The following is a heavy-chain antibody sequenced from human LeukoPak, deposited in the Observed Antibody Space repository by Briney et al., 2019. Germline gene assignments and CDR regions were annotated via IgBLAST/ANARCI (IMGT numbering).Heavy chain of an antibody. CDR1: GFTFSDYV. D-gene: IGHD4-23*01. J-gene: IGHJ4*02. CDR3: AKVGLPTTVVSPFDS. Sequence: GGSLRLSCAASGFTFSDYVMSWVRQPPGKGLEWVSGIRDSGESTYYADSVEGRFTISRDNSRNTLYLQMSSLRAEDTAVYYCAKVGLPTTVVSPFDSWGQGTLVTVSS. CDR2: IRDSGEST. V-gene: IGHV3-23*01.